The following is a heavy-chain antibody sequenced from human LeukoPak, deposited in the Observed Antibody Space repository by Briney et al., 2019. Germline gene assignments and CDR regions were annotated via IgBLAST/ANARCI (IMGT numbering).Heavy chain of an antibody. D-gene: IGHD3-10*01. J-gene: IGHJ4*02. CDR2: ISGSGGST. V-gene: IGHV3-23*01. CDR1: GFTFSSYA. CDR3: AREKGDYFDY. Sequence: GGSLRLSCAASGFTFSSYAMSWVRQAPGKGLEWVSAISGSGGSTYYADSVKGRFTISRDNSKNSLYLQMNSLRDEDTAVYYCAREKGDYFDYWGQGTLVTVSS.